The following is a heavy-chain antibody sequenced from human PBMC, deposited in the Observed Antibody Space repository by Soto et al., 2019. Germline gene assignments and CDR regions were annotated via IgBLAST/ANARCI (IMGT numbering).Heavy chain of an antibody. Sequence: GGSLRLSCAASGFTFSSYWMSWVRQAPGKGLEWVANIKQDGSGKYYVDSVKGRFTISRDNAKNSLYLQMNSLRAEDTAVYYCARDLAALYYYYYYGMDVWGQGTTVTVSS. CDR3: ARDLAALYYYYYYGMDV. CDR2: IKQDGSGK. CDR1: GFTFSSYW. D-gene: IGHD2-15*01. J-gene: IGHJ6*02. V-gene: IGHV3-7*03.